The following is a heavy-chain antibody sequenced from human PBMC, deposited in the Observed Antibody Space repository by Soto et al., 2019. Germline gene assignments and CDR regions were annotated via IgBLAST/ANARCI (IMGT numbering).Heavy chain of an antibody. Sequence: SETLSLTCTVSGGSISGGGYYWSWIRQHPGKGLEWIGYIYYSGSTYYNPSLKSRVTISVDTSKNQFSLKLSSVTAADTAVYYCARDSSGYYFAWFDPWGQGTLVTV. CDR2: IYYSGST. J-gene: IGHJ5*02. D-gene: IGHD3-22*01. CDR3: ARDSSGYYFAWFDP. V-gene: IGHV4-31*03. CDR1: GGSISGGGYY.